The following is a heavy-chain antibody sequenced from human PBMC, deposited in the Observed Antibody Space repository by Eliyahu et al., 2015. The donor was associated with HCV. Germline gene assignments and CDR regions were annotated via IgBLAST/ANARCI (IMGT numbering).Heavy chain of an antibody. CDR2: IRGKFFGGPT. D-gene: IGHD6-19*01. Sequence: EVQLVESGGGLVQPGRSLRLSCTAXGFTFAEYGXTWFRQTPGKGLGXVAXIRGKFFGGPTDYAASVRGRFVVSRDDSKSVAYLQMNSLKTEDTAVYYCSRDRGQWLVFDSWGQGTRVTVSS. J-gene: IGHJ4*02. CDR1: GFTFAEYG. CDR3: SRDRGQWLVFDS. V-gene: IGHV3-49*03.